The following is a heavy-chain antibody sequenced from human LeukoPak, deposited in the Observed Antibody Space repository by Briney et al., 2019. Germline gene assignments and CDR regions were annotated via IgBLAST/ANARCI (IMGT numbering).Heavy chain of an antibody. CDR1: GFTFSSYG. J-gene: IGHJ4*02. CDR2: IWYDGSNK. CDR3: ARDGVVGAYYFDY. V-gene: IGHV3-33*01. Sequence: PGRSLRLSCAASGFTFSSYGMHWVRQAPGKGLEWVAVIWYDGSNKYYAESVKGRFTISRDNSTNTLYLQMNSLRAEDTAVYYCARDGVVGAYYFDYWGQGTLVTVSS. D-gene: IGHD1-26*01.